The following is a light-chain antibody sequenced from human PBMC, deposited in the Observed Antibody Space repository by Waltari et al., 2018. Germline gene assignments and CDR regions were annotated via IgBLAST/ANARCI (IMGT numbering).Light chain of an antibody. CDR3: QHYVRLPVT. CDR1: ESIGRA. V-gene: IGKV3-20*01. J-gene: IGKJ1*01. Sequence: EVVLTQSPGPLSWSPGERATLSCRASESIGRALAWYQQKPGQAPRLLIYGASTRATGIPDRFSGSGSGTDFSLTISRLEPEDFEVYYCQHYVRLPVTFGQGTRVEI. CDR2: GAS.